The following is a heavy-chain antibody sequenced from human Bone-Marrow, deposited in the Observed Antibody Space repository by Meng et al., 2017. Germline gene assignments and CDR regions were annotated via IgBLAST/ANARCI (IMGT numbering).Heavy chain of an antibody. CDR3: ARDRGSGSYEDYYYGMDV. V-gene: IGHV3-43D*03. CDR1: GCTFEYYA. J-gene: IGHJ6*02. Sequence: GEALKISWAAAGCTFEYYAMHGVRQAPGQGLEWVSLISWDGGSTYYADSVKGRFTISRDNSKNSLYLQMNSLRAEDTAVYYCARDRGSGSYEDYYYGMDVWGQGTTVTVSS. D-gene: IGHD3-10*01. CDR2: ISWDGGST.